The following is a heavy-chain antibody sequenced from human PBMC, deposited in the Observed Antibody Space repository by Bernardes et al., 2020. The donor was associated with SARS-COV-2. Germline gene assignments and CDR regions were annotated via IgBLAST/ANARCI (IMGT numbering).Heavy chain of an antibody. J-gene: IGHJ6*02. D-gene: IGHD3-16*01. Sequence: SETLSLTCTVSGGSISSGHYWTWIRQHPGKGLEWIGYIFDTGSAHYNPSLKSRVTISLDTSKNQFSLKVNSVTAADTAVYYCARGEAPAPPRYDRYYGLDVWGQGTTVTVS. CDR1: GGSISSGHY. CDR3: ARGEAPAPPRYDRYYGLDV. CDR2: IFDTGSA. V-gene: IGHV4-31*03.